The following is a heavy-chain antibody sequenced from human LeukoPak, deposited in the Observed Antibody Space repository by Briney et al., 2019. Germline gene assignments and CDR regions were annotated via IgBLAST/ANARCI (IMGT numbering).Heavy chain of an antibody. J-gene: IGHJ6*02. CDR3: ARVMYYYGSGSPGYYYGMDV. V-gene: IGHV6-1*01. Sequence: SQTLSLTCAISGDSVSSNSAAWNWIRQPPSRGLEWLGRTYYRSKWYNDYAVSVKSRITINPDTSKNRFSLQLNSVTPEDTAVYYCARVMYYYGSGSPGYYYGMDVWGQGTTVTVSS. CDR2: TYYRSKWYN. CDR1: GDSVSSNSAA. D-gene: IGHD3-10*01.